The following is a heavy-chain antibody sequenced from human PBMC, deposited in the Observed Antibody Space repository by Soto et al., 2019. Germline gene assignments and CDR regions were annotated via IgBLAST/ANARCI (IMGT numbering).Heavy chain of an antibody. CDR2: IDYSGST. CDR1: GGSISSGGYY. V-gene: IGHV4-31*03. CDR3: ARDGAIAARKGGMDV. J-gene: IGHJ6*02. Sequence: QVQLQESGPGLVKPSQTLSLTCTVSGGSISSGGYYWSWIRQHPGKGLEWIGYIDYSGSTYYHPSLKSRVTISVDTSKNQFYLKLSSVTAADTAVYYCARDGAIAARKGGMDVWGQGTTVTVSS. D-gene: IGHD6-6*01.